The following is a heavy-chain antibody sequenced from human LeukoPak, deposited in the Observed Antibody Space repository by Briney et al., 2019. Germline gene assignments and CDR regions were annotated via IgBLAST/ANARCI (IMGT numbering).Heavy chain of an antibody. J-gene: IGHJ4*02. CDR2: IYYSGST. Sequence: PSETLSLTCTVSGGSISSSSYYWGWIRQPPGKGLEWIGSIYYSGSTYYNPSLKSRVIISVDTSKNQFSLKLSSVTAADTAVYYCARRITMVRRSDYWGQGTLVTVSS. V-gene: IGHV4-39*07. CDR1: GGSISSSSYY. D-gene: IGHD3-10*01. CDR3: ARRITMVRRSDY.